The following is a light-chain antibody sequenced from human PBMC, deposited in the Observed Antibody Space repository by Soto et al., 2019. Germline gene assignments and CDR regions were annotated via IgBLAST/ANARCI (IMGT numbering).Light chain of an antibody. CDR3: QQRSNWPPIT. CDR2: AAS. Sequence: DIQMTQSPSSVSASVGDRVSITCRASQDIGDWLAWYQQKPGKAPKLLIYAASSLQSGVPSRFSGSGSGTDFTLTISSLEPEDFAVYYCQQRSNWPPITFGQGTRLEI. J-gene: IGKJ5*01. V-gene: IGKV1-12*01. CDR1: QDIGDW.